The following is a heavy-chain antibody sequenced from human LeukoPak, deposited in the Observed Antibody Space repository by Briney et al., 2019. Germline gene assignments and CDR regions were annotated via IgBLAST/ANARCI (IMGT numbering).Heavy chain of an antibody. D-gene: IGHD2-15*01. CDR1: GFTFSSYE. Sequence: GGSLRLSCAASGFTFSSYEMNWVRQAPGKGLEWVSYISSSGSTIYYADSVKGRFTIARDNAKNSLYLQMNSLRAEDTAVYYCARLGRDCSGDFCYSYFDYWGQGTLVTVSS. J-gene: IGHJ4*02. CDR3: ARLGRDCSGDFCYSYFDY. CDR2: ISSSGSTI. V-gene: IGHV3-48*03.